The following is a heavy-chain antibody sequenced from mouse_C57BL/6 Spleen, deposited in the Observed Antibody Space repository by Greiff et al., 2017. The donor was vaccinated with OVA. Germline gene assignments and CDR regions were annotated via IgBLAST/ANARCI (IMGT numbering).Heavy chain of an antibody. Sequence: VQLQQPGAELVKPGASVKLSCKASGYTFTSYWMHWVKQRPGQGLEWIGMIHPNSGSTNYNEKFKSKATLTVDKSSSTAYMQLSSLTSEDAAVYYCARSWGGYAMDYWGQGTSVTVSS. CDR2: IHPNSGST. CDR3: ARSWGGYAMDY. CDR1: GYTFTSYW. V-gene: IGHV1-64*01. J-gene: IGHJ4*01.